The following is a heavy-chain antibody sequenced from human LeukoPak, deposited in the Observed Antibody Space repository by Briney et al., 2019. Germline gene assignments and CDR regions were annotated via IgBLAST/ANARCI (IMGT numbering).Heavy chain of an antibody. CDR1: GYTFTSYG. CDR2: ISAYNGNT. D-gene: IGHD3-9*01. Sequence: ASVKVSCKASGYTFTSYGISWVRQAPGQGLEWMGWISAYNGNTNYAQKLRGRVTMTTDTSTSTAYMELRSLRSDDTAVYYCARVAEEFLDILTGYSDYYYYMDVWGKGTTVTVSS. V-gene: IGHV1-18*01. CDR3: ARVAEEFLDILTGYSDYYYYMDV. J-gene: IGHJ6*03.